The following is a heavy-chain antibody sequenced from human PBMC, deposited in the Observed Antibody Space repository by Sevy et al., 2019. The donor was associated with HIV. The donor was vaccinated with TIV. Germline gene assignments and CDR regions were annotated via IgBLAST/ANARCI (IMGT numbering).Heavy chain of an antibody. CDR3: ARDRRGGYCSGGSCYSYGMDV. Sequence: GGSLRLSCAASGFTFSSYWMSWVRQAPGKGLEWVANIKQDGSEKYYVDSVKGRFTISRDNAKNSLYLQMNSLRAEDTAVYYCARDRRGGYCSGGSCYSYGMDVWGQETTVTVSS. J-gene: IGHJ6*02. V-gene: IGHV3-7*03. CDR2: IKQDGSEK. CDR1: GFTFSSYW. D-gene: IGHD2-15*01.